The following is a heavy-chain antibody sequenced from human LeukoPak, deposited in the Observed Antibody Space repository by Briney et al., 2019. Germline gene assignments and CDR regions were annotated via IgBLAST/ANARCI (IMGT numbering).Heavy chain of an antibody. CDR1: GYTFTRYD. Sequence: ASVKASCKASGYTFTRYDINWVRQATGQGLEWMGWMNPNRGNTGYAQKFQGRVTMTRNTSISTAYMELSSLRSEDTAAYYCARGPPPTYYYDSSGNQDYYYGMTSGAKGPRSPSP. CDR3: ARGPPPTYYYDSSGNQDYYYGMTS. V-gene: IGHV1-8*01. CDR2: MNPNRGNT. D-gene: IGHD3-22*01. J-gene: IGHJ6*02.